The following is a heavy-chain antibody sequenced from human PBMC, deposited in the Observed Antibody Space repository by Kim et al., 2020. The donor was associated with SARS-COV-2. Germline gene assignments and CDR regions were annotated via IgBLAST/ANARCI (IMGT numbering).Heavy chain of an antibody. D-gene: IGHD6-13*01. CDR3: AKEAFLAAASFDY. Sequence: YADTVKGRFTISRDNSKNTLYLQMNSLRAEDTAVYYCAKEAFLAAASFDYWGQGTLVTVSS. V-gene: IGHV3-30*02. J-gene: IGHJ4*02.